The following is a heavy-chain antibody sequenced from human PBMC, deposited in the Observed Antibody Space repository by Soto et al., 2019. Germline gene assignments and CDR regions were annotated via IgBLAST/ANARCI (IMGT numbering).Heavy chain of an antibody. Sequence: GGSLRLSCAASGFTFSSYAMSWLRQAPGKGLEWVSTISGSDGRTYSTDSVKGRFTISRDNSRNTAYLQMNSLRVEDTAVYYCAKGVSQYTPLALFDYWGRGTLVTVSS. CDR3: AKGVSQYTPLALFDY. D-gene: IGHD5-18*01. CDR2: ISGSDGRT. J-gene: IGHJ4*02. CDR1: GFTFSSYA. V-gene: IGHV3-23*01.